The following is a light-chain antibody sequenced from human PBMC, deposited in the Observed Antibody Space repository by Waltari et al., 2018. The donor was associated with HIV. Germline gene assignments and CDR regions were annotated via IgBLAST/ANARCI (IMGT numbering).Light chain of an antibody. CDR3: QSFDSSLGGWV. J-gene: IGLJ3*02. CDR1: SSNSGAPSE. CDR2: GNR. V-gene: IGLV1-40*01. Sequence: QSVLTQPPSVSGAPGQRVTIPCTASSSNSGAPSEVHWYQQSPGAAPKLLLNGNRNRPSGVPDRFSGSRSGTSSSLAISGLQAEDEAHYYCQSFDSSLGGWVFGGGTKLTVL.